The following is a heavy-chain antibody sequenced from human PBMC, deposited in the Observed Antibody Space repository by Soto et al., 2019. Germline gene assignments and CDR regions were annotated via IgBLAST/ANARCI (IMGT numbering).Heavy chain of an antibody. V-gene: IGHV3-23*01. Sequence: SLRLSCAASGFTFSSSAMSWVRQAPGKGLEWVSAISGSGGTTFYADSVKGRFTISRDNSKNTLFLQMISLRAEDTAAYYCAMGLAAAGPFDYWGQGTLVTVSS. D-gene: IGHD6-13*01. CDR3: AMGLAAAGPFDY. CDR2: ISGSGGTT. CDR1: GFTFSSSA. J-gene: IGHJ4*02.